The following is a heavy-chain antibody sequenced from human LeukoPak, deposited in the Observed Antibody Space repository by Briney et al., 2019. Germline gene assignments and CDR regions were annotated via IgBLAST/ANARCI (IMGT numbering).Heavy chain of an antibody. D-gene: IGHD3-10*01. CDR3: ARHDGYYYGSGSYYYYYYMDV. CDR2: INHSGST. V-gene: IGHV4-34*01. Sequence: SETLSLTCAVYGGSFSGYYWSWIRQPPGKGLEWIGEINHSGSTNYNPSLTSRVTISVDTSKNQFSLKLSSVTAADTAVYYCARHDGYYYGSGSYYYYYYMDVWGKGTTVTISS. CDR1: GGSFSGYY. J-gene: IGHJ6*03.